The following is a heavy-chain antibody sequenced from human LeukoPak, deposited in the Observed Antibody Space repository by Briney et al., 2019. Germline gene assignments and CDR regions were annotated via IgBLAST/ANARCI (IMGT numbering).Heavy chain of an antibody. J-gene: IGHJ4*02. V-gene: IGHV3-23*01. CDR1: GITFSTYA. CDR3: AKPIYVSGSPDY. D-gene: IGHD3-10*01. CDR2: VSSGGGST. Sequence: GGSLRLSCAASGITFSTYAMSWVRQAPGKGLEWVSAVSSGGGSTYYADSVKGRITISRDNSKNTLYLQMNSLRAEDTAVYYCAKPIYVSGSPDYWGQGTLVTVSS.